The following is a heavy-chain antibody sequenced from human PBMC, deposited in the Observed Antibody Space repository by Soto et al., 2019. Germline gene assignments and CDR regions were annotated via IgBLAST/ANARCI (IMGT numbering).Heavy chain of an antibody. CDR1: RYTFTNYA. CDR2: INVGNGNT. D-gene: IGHD2-8*01. J-gene: IGHJ5*01. Sequence: ASVKVSCKASRYTFTNYAVHWVRQAPGQRLEWMGWINVGNGNTKYSQNFQGRVTISPDTSNNQLSLQLNSVTPDDTAVYYCARLIGNSWLDSWGQGTLVTVSS. V-gene: IGHV1-3*01. CDR3: ARLIGNSWLDS.